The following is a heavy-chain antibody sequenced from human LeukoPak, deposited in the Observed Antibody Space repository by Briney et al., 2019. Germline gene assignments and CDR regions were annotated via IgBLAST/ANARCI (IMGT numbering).Heavy chain of an antibody. CDR2: INPNSGGT. Sequence: ASVKVSCKASGYTFTGYYMHWGRQAPGQGLEWMGWINPNSGGTNYAQKFQGRVTMTRDTSISTAYMELSRLRSDDTAVYYCARAAVGATADFDYWGQGTLVTVSS. CDR3: ARAAVGATADFDY. V-gene: IGHV1-2*02. D-gene: IGHD1-26*01. J-gene: IGHJ4*02. CDR1: GYTFTGYY.